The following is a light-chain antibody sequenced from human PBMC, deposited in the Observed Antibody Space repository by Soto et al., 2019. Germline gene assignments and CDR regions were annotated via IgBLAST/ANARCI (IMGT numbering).Light chain of an antibody. CDR3: QHYNSYSEA. Sequence: DIQMTQSPCTLSASVGDRVTITCRASQSISSWLAWYQQKLGRAPRLLIYDASSLESGVPSRFSGSGSGTEFTLTISSLQPDDFATYYCQHYNSYSEAFGQGTKVDIK. V-gene: IGKV1-5*01. CDR1: QSISSW. J-gene: IGKJ1*01. CDR2: DAS.